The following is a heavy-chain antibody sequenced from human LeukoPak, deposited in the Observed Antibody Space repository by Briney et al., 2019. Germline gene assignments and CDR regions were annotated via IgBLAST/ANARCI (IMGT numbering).Heavy chain of an antibody. D-gene: IGHD6-19*01. Sequence: SETLSLTCTVSGGSISSYYWSWIRQPPGKGLEWIGIYYSGSTNYNPSLKSRVTISVDTSKNQFSLKLSSVTAADTAVYYCARAGYSSGYLWGQGTLVTVSS. J-gene: IGHJ5*02. V-gene: IGHV4-59*01. CDR2: IYYSGST. CDR3: ARAGYSSGYL. CDR1: GGSISSYY.